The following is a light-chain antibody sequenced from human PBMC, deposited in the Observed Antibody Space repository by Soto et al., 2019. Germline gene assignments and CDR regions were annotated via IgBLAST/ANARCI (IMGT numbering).Light chain of an antibody. CDR2: DVS. Sequence: SALTKPASVSGSPGQSITISCTGTSSDVGGYNYVSWYQQHPGKAPKLMIYDVSNRPSGVSNRFSGSKSGNTASLTISGLQAEDEAYYFCSSYTSSSAPSAVFGGGTQLTVL. J-gene: IGLJ7*01. V-gene: IGLV2-14*01. CDR1: SSDVGGYNY. CDR3: SSYTSSSAPSAV.